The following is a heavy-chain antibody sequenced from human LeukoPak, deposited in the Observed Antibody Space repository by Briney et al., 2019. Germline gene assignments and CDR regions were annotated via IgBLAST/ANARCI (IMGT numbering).Heavy chain of an antibody. CDR1: GFTFNTYW. CDR3: VQAMDV. J-gene: IGHJ6*04. CDR2: IKQDGSKK. V-gene: IGHV3-7*01. Sequence: GGSLRLSCAASGFTFNTYWMHWVRQAPGRGLEWVANIKQDGSKKYYVDSVRDRFTIPRDNAKNSMYLQMNSVRDEDTAVYYCVQAMDVWGKGTTVTVTS.